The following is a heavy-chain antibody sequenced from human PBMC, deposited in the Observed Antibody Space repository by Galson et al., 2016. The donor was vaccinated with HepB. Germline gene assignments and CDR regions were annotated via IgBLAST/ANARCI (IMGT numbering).Heavy chain of an antibody. D-gene: IGHD2-2*01. CDR2: ISRSGDST. CDR3: VQGSTAPAV. V-gene: IGHV3-23*01. Sequence: SLRLSCAASGFTFRNYGMTWVRQAPGKGLEVVSSISRSGDSTDYADSVKGRFTISRYNSKNTLSLQMNSLTADDTAIYYCVQGSTAPAVWGKGTTVTVSS. J-gene: IGHJ6*04. CDR1: GFTFRNYG.